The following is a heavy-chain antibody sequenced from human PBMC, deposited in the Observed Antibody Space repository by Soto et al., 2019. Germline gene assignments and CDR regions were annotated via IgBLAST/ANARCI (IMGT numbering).Heavy chain of an antibody. Sequence: LSLTCTVSGASVSSGDYYWSWIRQPPGKGLEWMGYMYYSGRINYNPSLKSRVTISVDTSKNHFSLNLGSVTAADTAVYYCARDPGYDSSGYFVDYWGQGTLVTVSS. CDR1: GASVSSGDYY. CDR3: ARDPGYDSSGYFVDY. V-gene: IGHV4-61*03. J-gene: IGHJ4*02. D-gene: IGHD3-22*01. CDR2: MYYSGRI.